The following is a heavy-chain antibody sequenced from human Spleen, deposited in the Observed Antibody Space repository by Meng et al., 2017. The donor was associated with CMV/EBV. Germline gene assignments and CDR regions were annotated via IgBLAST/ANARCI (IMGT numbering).Heavy chain of an antibody. CDR1: GFTFNDYA. J-gene: IGHJ4*02. CDR2: MSWNSGTI. CDR3: AKGGRAFDY. V-gene: IGHV3-9*01. D-gene: IGHD3-16*01. Sequence: SLKISCAVSGFTFNDYAMHWVRQAPGKGLEWVSSMSWNSGTIDYADSVKGRFTISRDNARNSLYLQMNSLRADDTALYYCAKGGRAFDYWGQGTTVTVSS.